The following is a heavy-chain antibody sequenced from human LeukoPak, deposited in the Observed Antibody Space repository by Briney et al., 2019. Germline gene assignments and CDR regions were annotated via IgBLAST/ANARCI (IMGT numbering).Heavy chain of an antibody. J-gene: IGHJ3*02. CDR3: ARGLGRDYDILTGYYRRDAFDI. Sequence: PSETLSLTCTVSGGSISSYYWSWIRQPPGKGLEWIGYIYYSGSTNYNPSLKSRVTISVDTSKNQFSLKLSSVTAADTAVYYCARGLGRDYDILTGYYRRDAFDIWGQGTMVTVSS. CDR1: GGSISSYY. V-gene: IGHV4-59*08. D-gene: IGHD3-9*01. CDR2: IYYSGST.